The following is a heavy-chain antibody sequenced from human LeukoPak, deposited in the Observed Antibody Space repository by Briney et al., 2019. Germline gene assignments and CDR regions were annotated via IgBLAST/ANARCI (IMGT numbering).Heavy chain of an antibody. CDR2: IYYSGTT. CDR3: ARAAVSSPYIDY. D-gene: IGHD4-11*01. Sequence: PSETLSLTCAVYGGSFSGYYWSWIRQPPGKGLEWVCYIYYSGTTYHNPSLKSRVIISLDTSKNQFSLSLTSVTAADTAVYYCARAAVSSPYIDYWGQGALVTVSP. J-gene: IGHJ4*02. V-gene: IGHV4-34*09. CDR1: GGSFSGYY.